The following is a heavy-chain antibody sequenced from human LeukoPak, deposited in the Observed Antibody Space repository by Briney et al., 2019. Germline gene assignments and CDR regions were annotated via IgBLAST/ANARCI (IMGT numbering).Heavy chain of an antibody. CDR1: GYTFTSYY. V-gene: IGHV1-46*01. Sequence: ASVKVSCKASGYTFTSYYMHWVRQAPGQGLERMGIINPSGGSTSYTQKFQGRVTMTRDTSTSTVYMELSSLRSEDTAVYYCARDPVDSSSWMHYFDYWGQGTLVTVSS. CDR2: INPSGGST. CDR3: ARDPVDSSSWMHYFDY. D-gene: IGHD6-13*01. J-gene: IGHJ4*02.